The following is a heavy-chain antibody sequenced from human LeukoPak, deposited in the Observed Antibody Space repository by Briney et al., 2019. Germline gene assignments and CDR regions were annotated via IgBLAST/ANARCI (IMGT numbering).Heavy chain of an antibody. CDR3: ARPLMYYYGSETYFWFDP. D-gene: IGHD3-10*01. CDR2: IYSGGST. Sequence: GGSLRLSCAASEFSVGSNYMTWVRQAPGKGLEWVSLIYSGGSTYYADSVKGRFTISRDNSKNTLYLQMNSLRAEDTAVYYCARPLMYYYGSETYFWFDPWGQGTLVTVSS. J-gene: IGHJ5*02. CDR1: EFSVGSNY. V-gene: IGHV3-66*04.